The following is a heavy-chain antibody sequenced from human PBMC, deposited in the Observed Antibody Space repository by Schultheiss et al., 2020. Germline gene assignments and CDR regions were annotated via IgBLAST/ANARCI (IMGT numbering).Heavy chain of an antibody. CDR3: AREGTTVTYWYFDL. Sequence: SETLSLTCAVSGGSISSSNWWSWVRQPPGKGLEWIGEIYRGGNTNYNPSLKSRVTISVDKSKNQFSLNLNSVTAADTAVYYCAREGTTVTYWYFDLWGRGTLVTVSS. V-gene: IGHV4-4*02. J-gene: IGHJ2*01. CDR2: IYRGGNT. D-gene: IGHD4-11*01. CDR1: GGSISSSNW.